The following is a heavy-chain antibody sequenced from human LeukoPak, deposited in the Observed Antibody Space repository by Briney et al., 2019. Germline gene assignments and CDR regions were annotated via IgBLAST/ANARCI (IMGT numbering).Heavy chain of an antibody. CDR3: AKDKDFYDSTGYLDH. CDR1: GFIFSRDS. D-gene: IGHD3-22*01. J-gene: IGHJ4*02. V-gene: IGHV3-30*18. CDR2: ISYDGVNE. Sequence: AGGSLRLSCAASGFIFSRDSMNWVRQAPGKGLEWVALISYDGVNEYQADSVKGRFSVFRDNSQNMLYLYMNSLSIEDTAVYYCAKDKDFYDSTGYLDHWGQGILVTVSS.